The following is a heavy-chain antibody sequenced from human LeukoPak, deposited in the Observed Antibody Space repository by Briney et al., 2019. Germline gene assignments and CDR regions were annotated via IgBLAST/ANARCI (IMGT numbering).Heavy chain of an antibody. CDR2: ISSSGSGR. V-gene: IGHV3-48*02. J-gene: IGHJ4*02. Sequence: PGGSLRLSCAASGFIFSTYSMSWVRQAPGKGLEWISYISSSGSGRFYADSVKGRFTISRDNGKKSVSLQMNSLRDEDTAVYYCARVKGDGDSYYFDYWGQGTLVAVSS. D-gene: IGHD4-17*01. CDR3: ARVKGDGDSYYFDY. CDR1: GFIFSTYS.